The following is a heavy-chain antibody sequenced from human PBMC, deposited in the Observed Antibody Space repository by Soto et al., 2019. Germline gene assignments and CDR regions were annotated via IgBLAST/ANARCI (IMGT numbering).Heavy chain of an antibody. J-gene: IGHJ6*02. CDR1: GFTFRNHA. Sequence: QVQLVESGGGVVQPGGYLRLSCAASGFTFRNHAMHWVRQAPGKGLECLAVIAHDGSNAFYRDSVKGRFTVSRDNSKNTLYLYMNSQRSEDTGVFYCARGEREYILAVFGAVPGEYGTDPWGQGTTVTVSS. V-gene: IGHV3-30-3*01. D-gene: IGHD2-15*01. CDR2: IAHDGSNA. CDR3: ARGEREYILAVFGAVPGEYGTDP.